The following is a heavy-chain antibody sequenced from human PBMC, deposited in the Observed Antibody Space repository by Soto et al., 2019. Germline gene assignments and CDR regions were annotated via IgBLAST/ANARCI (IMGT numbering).Heavy chain of an antibody. J-gene: IGHJ6*02. CDR3: ARNTYYYDSSGLLV. Sequence: ASVKVSCKASGYTFTSYGISWVRQAPGQGLEWMGWISAYNGNTNYAQKLQGRVTMTTDTSTSTAYMELRSLRSDDTAVYYCARNTYYYDSSGLLVWGQGTTVTGSS. CDR2: ISAYNGNT. CDR1: GYTFTSYG. D-gene: IGHD3-22*01. V-gene: IGHV1-18*01.